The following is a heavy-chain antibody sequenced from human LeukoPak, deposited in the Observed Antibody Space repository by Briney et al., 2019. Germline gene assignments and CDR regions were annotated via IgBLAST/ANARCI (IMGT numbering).Heavy chain of an antibody. Sequence: PSETLSLTCTVSGGSISSGSYYWSWIRQPAGKGLEWIGRIYTSGSTNYNPSLKSRVTISVDTSKNQFSLKLSSVTAADTAVYYCAREAVTTTYYYYMDVWGKGTTVTVSS. CDR1: GGSISSGSYY. CDR3: AREAVTTTYYYYMDV. V-gene: IGHV4-61*02. J-gene: IGHJ6*03. CDR2: IYTSGST. D-gene: IGHD4-11*01.